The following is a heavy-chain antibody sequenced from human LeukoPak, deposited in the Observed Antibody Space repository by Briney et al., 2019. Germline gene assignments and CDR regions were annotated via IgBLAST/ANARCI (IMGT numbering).Heavy chain of an antibody. Sequence: ASVKVSCKTSGYTFTSYDINWVRQATGQGLEWMGWMNPNSGNTGYAQKFQGRVTITRNTSISTAYMELSSLRSEDTAVYYCARRRSRPRYYYMDVWGKGTTVTVSS. V-gene: IGHV1-8*03. CDR1: GYTFTSYD. J-gene: IGHJ6*03. CDR2: MNPNSGNT. CDR3: ARRRSRPRYYYMDV.